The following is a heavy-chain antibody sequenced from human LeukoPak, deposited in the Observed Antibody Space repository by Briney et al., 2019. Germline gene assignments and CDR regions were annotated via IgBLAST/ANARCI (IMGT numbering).Heavy chain of an antibody. Sequence: ASVKVSCKASGYTFTSYGISWVRQAPGQGLEWMGWISAYNGNTNYARKLQGRVTMTTDTSTHTAYMELRSLRSEDTAVYYCAREEIGGTRLQTDAFDIWGQGTMVTVSS. V-gene: IGHV1-18*01. J-gene: IGHJ3*02. CDR1: GYTFTSYG. D-gene: IGHD4-11*01. CDR2: ISAYNGNT. CDR3: AREEIGGTRLQTDAFDI.